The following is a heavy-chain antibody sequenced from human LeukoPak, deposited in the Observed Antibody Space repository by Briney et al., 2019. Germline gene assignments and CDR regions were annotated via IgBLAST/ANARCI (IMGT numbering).Heavy chain of an antibody. Sequence: GGSLRLSCAASGFTFSSYWMSWVRQAPGKGLECVANIKQDGSERYYVDSVRGRFTLSRDNAKNSLYLQMNSLRVEDTAVYYCATSAARAIESWGQGTLVTVSS. CDR1: GFTFSSYW. D-gene: IGHD6-25*01. J-gene: IGHJ4*02. V-gene: IGHV3-7*01. CDR2: IKQDGSER. CDR3: ATSAARAIES.